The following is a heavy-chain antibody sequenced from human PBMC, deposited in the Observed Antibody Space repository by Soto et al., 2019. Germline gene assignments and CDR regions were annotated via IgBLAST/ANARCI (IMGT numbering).Heavy chain of an antibody. CDR3: ARDWPAVAGPKIPLDP. D-gene: IGHD6-19*01. J-gene: IGHJ5*02. Sequence: LRLSCAASGFTFSSYWMSWVRQAPGKGLEWVANIKQDGSEKYYVGSVKGRFTISRDNAKNSLYLQMNSLRAEDTAVYYCARDWPAVAGPKIPLDPWGQGTLVTVSS. V-gene: IGHV3-7*01. CDR2: IKQDGSEK. CDR1: GFTFSSYW.